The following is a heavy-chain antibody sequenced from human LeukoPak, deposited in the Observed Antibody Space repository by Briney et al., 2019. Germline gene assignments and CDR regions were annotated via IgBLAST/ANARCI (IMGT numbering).Heavy chain of an antibody. CDR1: GGTFSSYA. Sequence: SVKVSCKASGGTFSSYAISWVRQPPGQGLEWMGRIIPILGIANYAQKFQGRVTITADKSTSTAYMELSSLRSEDTAVYYCARSHYSPDAFDIWGQGTMVTVSS. J-gene: IGHJ3*02. CDR2: IIPILGIA. V-gene: IGHV1-69*04. D-gene: IGHD6-13*01. CDR3: ARSHYSPDAFDI.